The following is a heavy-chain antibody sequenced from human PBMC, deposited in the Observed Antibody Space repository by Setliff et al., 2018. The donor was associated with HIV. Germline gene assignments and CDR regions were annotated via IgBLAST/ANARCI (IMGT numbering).Heavy chain of an antibody. D-gene: IGHD6-6*01. CDR1: GGSISSGNYY. V-gene: IGHV4-31*03. CDR3: ARASQYSSSALGY. Sequence: SETLSLTCTVSGGSISSGNYYWNWIRQHPGKGLEWIGYIYYSGSTYYNPSLKSRVTISVDTSKNQFSLKLSSVTAADTAVYYCARASQYSSSALGYWGQGTLVTVSS. CDR2: IYYSGST. J-gene: IGHJ4*02.